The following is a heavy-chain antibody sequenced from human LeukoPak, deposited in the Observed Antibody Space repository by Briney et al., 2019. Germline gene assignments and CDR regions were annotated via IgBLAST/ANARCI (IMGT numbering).Heavy chain of an antibody. D-gene: IGHD3-10*01. CDR3: ARGWFYAFDI. Sequence: GGSLRLSCAASGFSFITYNMNWVRQAPGKGLEWVSSISSTSSYIYYADSVKGRFTISRDNAKNSLYLQMNSLRAEDTAVYYCARGWFYAFDIWGQGTMVTVSS. J-gene: IGHJ3*02. V-gene: IGHV3-21*01. CDR1: GFSFITYN. CDR2: ISSTSSYI.